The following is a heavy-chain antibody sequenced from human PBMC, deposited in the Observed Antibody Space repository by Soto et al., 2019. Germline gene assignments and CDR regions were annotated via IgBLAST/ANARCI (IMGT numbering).Heavy chain of an antibody. Sequence: SETLSLTCTVSGGSISSGGYYWSWIRQHPGKGLEWIGYIYYSGSTYYNPSLKSRVTISVDTSKNQFSLKLSSVTAADTAVYYCARDSGLAGPYGMDVWGQGTTVTVSS. CDR3: ARDSGLAGPYGMDV. D-gene: IGHD6-13*01. CDR1: GGSISSGGYY. V-gene: IGHV4-31*03. J-gene: IGHJ6*02. CDR2: IYYSGST.